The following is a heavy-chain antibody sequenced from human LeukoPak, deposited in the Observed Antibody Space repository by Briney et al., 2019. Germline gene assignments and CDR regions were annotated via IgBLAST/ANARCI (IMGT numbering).Heavy chain of an antibody. V-gene: IGHV3-23*01. Sequence: GGSLRLSCAASGFTFSSYAMSWVRQAPGKGLEWVSAISGSGGSTYYADSVRGRFTISRDNAKNTLYLQMNTLRVEDTAVYYCTRDLMDYDVSTGLHHYYMDVWGQGTTVTVSS. CDR1: GFTFSSYA. CDR2: ISGSGGST. D-gene: IGHD3-9*01. J-gene: IGHJ6*02. CDR3: TRDLMDYDVSTGLHHYYMDV.